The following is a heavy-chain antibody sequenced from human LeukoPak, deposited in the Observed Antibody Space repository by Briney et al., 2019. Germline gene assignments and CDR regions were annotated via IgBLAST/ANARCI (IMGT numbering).Heavy chain of an antibody. D-gene: IGHD2-15*01. V-gene: IGHV3-30*02. CDR3: VAATRVYYFDY. CDR2: IWYDGSNK. CDR1: GFTFSSYG. Sequence: GGSLRLSCAASGFTFSSYGMHWVRQAPGKGLEWVAVIWYDGSNKYYADSVKGRFTISRDNSKNTLYLQMNSLRAEDTAVHYCVAATRVYYFDYWGQGTLVTVSS. J-gene: IGHJ4*02.